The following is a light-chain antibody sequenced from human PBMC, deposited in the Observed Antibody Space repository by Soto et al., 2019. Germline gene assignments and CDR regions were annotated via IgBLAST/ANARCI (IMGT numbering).Light chain of an antibody. V-gene: IGKV2-30*01. CDR1: QSLVYSDGNTY. CDR3: MQGISFT. J-gene: IGKJ3*01. CDR2: KVS. Sequence: LTQSPLSLSVTLGQPASISCRSSQSLVYSDGNTYLNWFHQRPGQCPRRLIHKVSNRDSGVPDRFSGSASDTDFTLSISRVEADHVGVFYCMQGISFTFGPGTKVDIK.